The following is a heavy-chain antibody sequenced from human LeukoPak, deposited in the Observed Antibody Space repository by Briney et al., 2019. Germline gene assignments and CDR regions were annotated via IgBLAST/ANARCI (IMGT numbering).Heavy chain of an antibody. CDR3: ARVGGTNYYYYGMDV. V-gene: IGHV4-59*01. J-gene: IGHJ6*02. CDR2: IYDSGST. CDR1: GGSISSYY. D-gene: IGHD1-1*01. Sequence: KPSETLSLTCTVSGGSISSYYWSWIRPPPGKGLEWVGYIYDSGSTNYNPSLKSRVTISVDTSKNQFSLKLSSVTAADTAVYYCARVGGTNYYYYGMDVWGQGTTVTVSS.